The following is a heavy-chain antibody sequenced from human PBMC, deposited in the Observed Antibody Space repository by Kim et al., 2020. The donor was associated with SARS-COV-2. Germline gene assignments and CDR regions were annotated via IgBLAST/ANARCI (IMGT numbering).Heavy chain of an antibody. CDR3: AKDRYVRGEKQPPWGIDY. CDR1: GFTFSSYA. D-gene: IGHD3-16*01. Sequence: GGSLRLSCAASGFTFSSYAMSWVRQAPGKGLEWVSAISGSGGSTYYADSVKGRFTISRDNSKNTLYLQMNSLRAEDTAVYYCAKDRYVRGEKQPPWGIDYWGQGTLVTVSS. J-gene: IGHJ4*02. CDR2: ISGSGGST. V-gene: IGHV3-23*01.